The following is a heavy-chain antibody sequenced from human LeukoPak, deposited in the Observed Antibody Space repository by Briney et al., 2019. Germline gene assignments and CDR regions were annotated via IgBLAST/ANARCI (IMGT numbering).Heavy chain of an antibody. CDR3: ARDRWYYDNSGYPIGDY. Sequence: GGSLRLSCAASGFTFSDYYMSWIRQAPGKGLEWVSYISGGGSTIYYADSVKGRFTISRDNAKNSLYLQMNSLRAEDTAVYYCARDRWYYDNSGYPIGDYWGQGTLVTVSS. CDR1: GFTFSDYY. CDR2: ISGGGSTI. V-gene: IGHV3-11*01. D-gene: IGHD3-22*01. J-gene: IGHJ4*02.